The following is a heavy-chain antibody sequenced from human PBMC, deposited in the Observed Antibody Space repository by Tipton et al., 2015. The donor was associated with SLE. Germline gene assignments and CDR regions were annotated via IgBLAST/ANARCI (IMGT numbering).Heavy chain of an antibody. CDR3: ARGSNNNFEYFYYMDV. Sequence: GSLRLSCAASGFTFSNYWMHWVRQTPEKGLVWVSRINTDGSTTNYADSVKGRFTISRDNAKNTLYLQMNSLRAEDTAVYYCARGSNNNFEYFYYMDVWGKGTTVTVSS. J-gene: IGHJ6*03. CDR2: INTDGSTT. D-gene: IGHD4-11*01. V-gene: IGHV3-74*01. CDR1: GFTFSNYW.